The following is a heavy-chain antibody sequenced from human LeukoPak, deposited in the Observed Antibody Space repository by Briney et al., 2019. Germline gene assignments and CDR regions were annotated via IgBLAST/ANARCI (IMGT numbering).Heavy chain of an antibody. D-gene: IGHD3-10*01. J-gene: IGHJ4*02. CDR1: GFTFSNAW. CDR3: VEWFGESVDY. Sequence: GGSLRLSCAASGFTFSNAWMNWVRQAPGKGLEWVGRIKSKTDGGTTDYAAPVKGRFTISRDDSKNTLYLQMNSLRAEDTAVYYCVEWFGESVDYWGQGTLVTVSS. CDR2: IKSKTDGGTT. V-gene: IGHV3-15*07.